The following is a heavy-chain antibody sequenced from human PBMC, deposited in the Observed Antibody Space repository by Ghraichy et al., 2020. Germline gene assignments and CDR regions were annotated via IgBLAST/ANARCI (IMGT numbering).Heavy chain of an antibody. Sequence: LSLTCAASGFTFSSYSMNWVRQAPGKGLEWVSYISSSSSTIYYADSVKGRFTISRDNAKNSLYLQMNSLRAEDTAVYYCAREYSSGWYGADYWGQGTLVTVSS. J-gene: IGHJ4*02. CDR2: ISSSSSTI. D-gene: IGHD6-19*01. CDR1: GFTFSSYS. CDR3: AREYSSGWYGADY. V-gene: IGHV3-48*04.